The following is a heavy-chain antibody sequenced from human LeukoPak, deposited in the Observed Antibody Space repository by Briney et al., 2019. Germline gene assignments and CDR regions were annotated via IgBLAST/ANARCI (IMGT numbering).Heavy chain of an antibody. V-gene: IGHV3-53*01. Sequence: PGGSLRLSCAASGFTVSSNYMNWVRQALGKGLEWVSVIYGGGSTKYADSVKGRFTTSRDNSKNTLYLQMNSLRAEDTAVYYCARGSGYSGYGFDYWGQGTLVTVSS. CDR2: IYGGGST. D-gene: IGHD5-12*01. CDR3: ARGSGYSGYGFDY. CDR1: GFTVSSNY. J-gene: IGHJ4*02.